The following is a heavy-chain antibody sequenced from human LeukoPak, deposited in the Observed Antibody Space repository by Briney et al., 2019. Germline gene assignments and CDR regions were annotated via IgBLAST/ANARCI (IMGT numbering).Heavy chain of an antibody. CDR2: INHSGGA. CDR1: GGSFIGYY. Sequence: PSETLSLTCAVYGGSFIGYYWSWIRQPPGKGLEWIGEINHSGGANYNPSPKSRVTISADTSKSQFSLKLGSVTAADTAVYYCATNSGSWFDPWGQGTLVTVSS. V-gene: IGHV4-34*01. D-gene: IGHD1-7*01. J-gene: IGHJ5*02. CDR3: ATNSGSWFDP.